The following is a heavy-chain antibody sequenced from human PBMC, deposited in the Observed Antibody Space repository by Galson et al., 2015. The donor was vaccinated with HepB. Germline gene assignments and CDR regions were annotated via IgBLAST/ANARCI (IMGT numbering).Heavy chain of an antibody. CDR3: AKGGSSSGTLTHDY. CDR2: ISGSGEST. J-gene: IGHJ4*02. V-gene: IGHV3-23*01. Sequence: SLRLSCAASGFTFSSYAMSWVRQAPGKGLEWVSAISGSGESTYYADSVKGRFTISRDNSKNTLYLQINSLRAEDTAVYYCAKGGSSSGTLTHDYWGQGTLVTVSS. D-gene: IGHD6-19*01. CDR1: GFTFSSYA.